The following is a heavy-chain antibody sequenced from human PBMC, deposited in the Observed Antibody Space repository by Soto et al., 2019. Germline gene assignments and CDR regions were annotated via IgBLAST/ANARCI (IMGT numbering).Heavy chain of an antibody. J-gene: IGHJ4*02. CDR1: GFTSSSYV. CDR3: ARDLLFLEWSYFDY. Sequence: LRLSCEGSGFTSSSYVMHWVRQAPGKGLEWVALISFDGSKKNYADSVKGRFTISRDNSKNTLYLQMNSLRAEDTAVYYCARDLLFLEWSYFDYWGQGTLVTVSS. D-gene: IGHD3-3*01. CDR2: ISFDGSKK. V-gene: IGHV3-30-3*01.